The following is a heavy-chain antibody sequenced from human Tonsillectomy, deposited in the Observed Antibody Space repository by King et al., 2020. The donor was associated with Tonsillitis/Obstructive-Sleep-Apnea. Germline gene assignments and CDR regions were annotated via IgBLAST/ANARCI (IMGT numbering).Heavy chain of an antibody. Sequence: PLQESGPGLVKPSGTLSLTCAVSGGSISSSNWWSWVRQPPGKGLEWIGEIYHSGSTNYNPSLKSRVTISVDKSKNQFSLKLSSVTAADTAVYYCARDLLPHGDNSPDTFDICGEGAMWTVSS. CDR3: ARDLLPHGDNSPDTFDI. V-gene: IGHV4-4*02. D-gene: IGHD4-17*01. J-gene: IGHJ3*02. CDR1: GGSISSSNW. CDR2: IYHSGST.